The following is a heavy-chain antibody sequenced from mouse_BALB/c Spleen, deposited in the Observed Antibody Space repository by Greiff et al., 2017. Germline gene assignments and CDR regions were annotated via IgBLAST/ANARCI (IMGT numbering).Heavy chain of an antibody. J-gene: IGHJ2*01. D-gene: IGHD2-1*01. CDR2: IYPYNGGT. CDR3: ARDGNYLFDY. Sequence: VQLQQSGPVLVKPGASVKISCKASGYTFTDYNMHWVKQSHGKSLEWIGYIYPYNGGTGYNQKFKSKATLTVDNSSSTAYMELRSLTSEDSAVYYCARDGNYLFDYWGQGTTRTVSS. V-gene: IGHV1S29*02. CDR1: GYTFTDYN.